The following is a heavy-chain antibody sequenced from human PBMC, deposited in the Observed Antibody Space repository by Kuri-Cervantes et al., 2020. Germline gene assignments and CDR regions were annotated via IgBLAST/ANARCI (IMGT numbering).Heavy chain of an antibody. V-gene: IGHV1-2*02. CDR1: GYTFTGYY. J-gene: IGHJ6*02. CDR3: AREGRGPLRFLEWLRHGYYGMDV. D-gene: IGHD3-3*01. CDR2: INPNSGGT. Sequence: ASVKVSCKASGYTFTGYYMHWVRQAPGQGLEWMGWINPNSGGTNYAQKFQGRVTTTRDTSISTAYMELGRLRSDDTAVSYCAREGRGPLRFLEWLRHGYYGMDVWGQGTTVTVSS.